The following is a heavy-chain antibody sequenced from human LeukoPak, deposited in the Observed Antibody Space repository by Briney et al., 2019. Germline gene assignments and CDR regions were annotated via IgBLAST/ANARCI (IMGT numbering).Heavy chain of an antibody. CDR2: IQSSGST. Sequence: SETLSLTCTVSGASTSSYYWSWIRQPAGKGLEWIGRIQSSGSTKYNPSLNSRVTMSVDTSKNQFSLKLSSVTAADTAVYYCASGPHYDKSGYFDYWGQGTLVIVSS. J-gene: IGHJ4*02. V-gene: IGHV4-4*07. D-gene: IGHD3-22*01. CDR1: GASTSSYY. CDR3: ASGPHYDKSGYFDY.